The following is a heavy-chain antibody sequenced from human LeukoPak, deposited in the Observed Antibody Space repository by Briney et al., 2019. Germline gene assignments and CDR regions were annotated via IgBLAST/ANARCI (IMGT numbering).Heavy chain of an antibody. V-gene: IGHV4-34*01. D-gene: IGHD6-19*01. Sequence: SETLSLTCTVYGGSFSGYYWSWIRQPPGKGLEWIGEINHSGSTNYNPSLKSRVTISVDTSKNQFSLKLSSVTAADTAVYYCATHRVYSSGWYRGYYMDVWGKGTTVTVSS. CDR2: INHSGST. J-gene: IGHJ6*03. CDR1: GGSFSGYY. CDR3: ATHRVYSSGWYRGYYMDV.